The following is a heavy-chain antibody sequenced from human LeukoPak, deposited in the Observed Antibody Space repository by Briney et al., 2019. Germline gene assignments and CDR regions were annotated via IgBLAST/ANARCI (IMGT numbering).Heavy chain of an antibody. J-gene: IGHJ3*02. CDR2: INSDGSST. D-gene: IGHD6-19*01. Sequence: GGSLRLSCAASGFTFSSYWMHWIRQAAGKGLVWVARINSDGSSTSYADSVKGRFTISRDNAKNTLYLQMNSLRAEDTAVYHCARGYSSGGWHHMMAFDIWGQGTMVTVSS. V-gene: IGHV3-74*01. CDR1: GFTFSSYW. CDR3: ARGYSSGGWHHMMAFDI.